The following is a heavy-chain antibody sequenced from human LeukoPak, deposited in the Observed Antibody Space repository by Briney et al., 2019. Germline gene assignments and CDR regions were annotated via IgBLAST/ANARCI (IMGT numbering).Heavy chain of an antibody. V-gene: IGHV1-69*02. CDR1: GGTFSSYT. Sequence: SVKVSCKASGGTFSSYTISWVRQAPGQGLEWMGRIIPILGIANYAQKFQGRVTFTADKSTSTAYMELSSLRSEDTAVYYCARVGDNWNDLDYWGQGTLVTVSS. J-gene: IGHJ4*02. CDR3: ARVGDNWNDLDY. CDR2: IIPILGIA. D-gene: IGHD1-1*01.